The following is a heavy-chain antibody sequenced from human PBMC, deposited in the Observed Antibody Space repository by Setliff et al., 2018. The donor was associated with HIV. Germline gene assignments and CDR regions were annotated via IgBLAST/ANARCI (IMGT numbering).Heavy chain of an antibody. CDR2: IFYTGST. D-gene: IGHD3-3*01. CDR1: GGSISSSHDF. Sequence: PSETLSLTCTVSGGSISSSHDFWNWIRQPPGKGLEWIGDIFYTGSTNYNPSLKSRVTISIDTSKNQFSLKLSSVTAADTAVYYCARQRGGRVTIFGVSGGWFDPWGQGTLVTVSS. V-gene: IGHV4-61*05. J-gene: IGHJ5*02. CDR3: ARQRGGRVTIFGVSGGWFDP.